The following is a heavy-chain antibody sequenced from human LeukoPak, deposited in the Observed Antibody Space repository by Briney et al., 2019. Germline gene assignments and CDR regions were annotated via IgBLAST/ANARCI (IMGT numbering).Heavy chain of an antibody. CDR3: ARGGNLEN. D-gene: IGHD1-14*01. J-gene: IGHJ4*02. Sequence: PGGSLRLSCAASGFTMSNFDMSWVRQAPGKGLEWVANINEDGGERHYVDSVKGRFTISRDNAKNSLYLQMNSLRAEDTAVYYCARGGNLENWGGGTLVTVSS. CDR1: GFTMSNFD. V-gene: IGHV3-7*01. CDR2: INEDGGER.